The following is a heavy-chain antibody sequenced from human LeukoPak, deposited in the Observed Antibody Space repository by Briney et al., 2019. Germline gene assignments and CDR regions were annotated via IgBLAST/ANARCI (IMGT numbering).Heavy chain of an antibody. CDR2: ISYDGSNK. V-gene: IGHV3-30-3*01. D-gene: IGHD3-22*01. Sequence: GRSLRLSCAASGFTFSSYAMHWVRQAPGKGLEWVAVISYDGSNKYYADSVKGRFTISRDNSKNTLYLQMNSLRAEDTAVYYCARLSYDSSGYLNQFDYWGQGTLVTVSS. CDR3: ARLSYDSSGYLNQFDY. J-gene: IGHJ4*02. CDR1: GFTFSSYA.